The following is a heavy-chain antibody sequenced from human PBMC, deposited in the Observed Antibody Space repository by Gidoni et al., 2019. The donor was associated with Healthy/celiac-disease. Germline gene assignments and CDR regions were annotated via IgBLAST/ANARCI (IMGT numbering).Heavy chain of an antibody. D-gene: IGHD4-17*01. V-gene: IGHV3-23*01. CDR2: ISGSGGST. Sequence: EVQLLESGGGLVQPGGSLRLSCAASGFTFSSYAMSWVRQAPGKGLEWVSGISGSGGSTYYADSVKGRFTISSDNSKNTLYLQMNSLRAEDTAVYYCAKDHAVTTNNWFDPWGQGTLVTVSS. CDR1: GFTFSSYA. CDR3: AKDHAVTTNNWFDP. J-gene: IGHJ5*02.